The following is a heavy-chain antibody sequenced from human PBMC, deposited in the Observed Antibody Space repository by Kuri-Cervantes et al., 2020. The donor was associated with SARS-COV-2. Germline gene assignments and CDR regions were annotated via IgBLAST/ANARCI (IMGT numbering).Heavy chain of an antibody. Sequence: SETLSLTCAVYGESFSGYYWSWIRQPPGKGLEWIGEINHSGSTNYNPSLKSRVTISVDTSKNQFSLKLSSVTAADTAVYYCARDFEYSSSVSWGQGTLVTVSS. D-gene: IGHD6-6*01. J-gene: IGHJ5*02. CDR3: ARDFEYSSSVS. CDR2: INHSGST. V-gene: IGHV4-34*01. CDR1: GESFSGYY.